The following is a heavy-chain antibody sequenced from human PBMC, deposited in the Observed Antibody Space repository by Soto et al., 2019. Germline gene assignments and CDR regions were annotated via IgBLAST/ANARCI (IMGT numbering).Heavy chain of an antibody. J-gene: IGHJ4*02. D-gene: IGHD5-18*01. CDR1: GGSISSGGYY. CDR2: IYYSGST. CDR3: ARTVLDTAMVEDY. V-gene: IGHV4-31*03. Sequence: SETLSLTCTVSGGSISSGGYYWSWIRQHPGKGLEWIGYIYYSGSTYYNPSLKSRVTISVDTSKNQFSLKLSSVTAADTAVYYCARTVLDTAMVEDYRDKGTMGTVSS.